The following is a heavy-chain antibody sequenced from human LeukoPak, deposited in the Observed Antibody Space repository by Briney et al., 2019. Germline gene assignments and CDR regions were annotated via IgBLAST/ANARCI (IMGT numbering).Heavy chain of an antibody. V-gene: IGHV4-31*03. D-gene: IGHD4-17*01. CDR2: IYYSGST. CDR1: GGSISSGGYY. Sequence: PSETLSLTCTVSGGSISSGGYYWSWIRQHPGKGLEWIGYIYYSGSTYYNPSLKSRVTISVDTSKNQFSLKLSSVTAADTAVYYCARVGSTVTYFDYWGQGTLVTVSS. J-gene: IGHJ4*02. CDR3: ARVGSTVTYFDY.